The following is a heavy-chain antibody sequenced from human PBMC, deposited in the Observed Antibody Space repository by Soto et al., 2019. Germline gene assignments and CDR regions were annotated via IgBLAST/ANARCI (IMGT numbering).Heavy chain of an antibody. CDR3: AREGVRWLQLYYYGMDV. V-gene: IGHV3-30-3*01. J-gene: IGHJ6*04. Sequence: QVQLVESGGGVVQPGRSLRLSCAASGFTFSSYAMHWVRQAPGKGLEWVAVISYDGSNKYYADSVKGRFTISRDNSKHPLYLQMNSLSAEDTAVYYFAREGVRWLQLYYYGMDVWGKGTTVTVSS. CDR1: GFTFSSYA. CDR2: ISYDGSNK. D-gene: IGHD1-1*01.